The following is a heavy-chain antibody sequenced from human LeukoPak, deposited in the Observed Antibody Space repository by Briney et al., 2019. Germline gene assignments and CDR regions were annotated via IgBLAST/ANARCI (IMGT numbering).Heavy chain of an antibody. Sequence: SETLSLTCTDPGGSISSYYWSWIRQPPGKGLEWIGYIYYSGSTNYNPSLKSRVTISVDTSKNQFSLKLSSVTAADTAVYYCARRRGAPLSYYYMDVWGKGTTVTVSS. CDR1: GGSISSYY. D-gene: IGHD2-15*01. CDR2: IYYSGST. J-gene: IGHJ6*03. CDR3: ARRRGAPLSYYYMDV. V-gene: IGHV4-59*01.